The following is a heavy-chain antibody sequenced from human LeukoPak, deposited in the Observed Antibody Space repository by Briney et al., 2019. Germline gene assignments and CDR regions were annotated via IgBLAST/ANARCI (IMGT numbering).Heavy chain of an antibody. CDR1: GGSITSGDYY. V-gene: IGHV4-30-4*01. D-gene: IGHD3-10*01. Sequence: SETLSLTCTVSGGSITSGDYYWSWLRQPPGKGLEWMGHTFHTGSTYYNPSLESRVTLSVDTTKNQFSLHLRSVTAADTAVYYCARDDSRFVELRGLDPWGQGTLVTVSS. CDR3: ARDDSRFVELRGLDP. CDR2: TFHTGST. J-gene: IGHJ5*02.